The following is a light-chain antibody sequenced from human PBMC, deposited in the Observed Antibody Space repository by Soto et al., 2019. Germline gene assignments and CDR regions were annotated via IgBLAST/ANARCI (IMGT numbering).Light chain of an antibody. J-gene: IGKJ2*01. Sequence: EVVLTQSPGTLSLSPGERATLSCRASQTVSNNYLAWYQQKPGQAPRLLIFGSSDRATGIPDRFSGSGSGTDFTLTISRLEPEDFAEYYCKQYGSSPPYTFGQGTKLEIK. CDR1: QTVSNNY. CDR2: GSS. V-gene: IGKV3-20*01. CDR3: KQYGSSPPYT.